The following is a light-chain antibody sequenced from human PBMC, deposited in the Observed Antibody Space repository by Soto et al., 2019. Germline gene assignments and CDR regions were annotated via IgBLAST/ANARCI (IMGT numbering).Light chain of an antibody. J-gene: IGLJ2*01. CDR3: SSFTSSSTLVV. CDR2: DVS. V-gene: IGLV2-14*01. CDR1: SGDVGAYNY. Sequence: QSALTQPASVSGSPGQSITISCTGTSGDVGAYNYVSWYQQHPGKAPRLMIYDVSNRPSGASNRFSGSKSGNTASLTISGLQAEDEADYYCSSFTSSSTLVVFGGGTKLTVL.